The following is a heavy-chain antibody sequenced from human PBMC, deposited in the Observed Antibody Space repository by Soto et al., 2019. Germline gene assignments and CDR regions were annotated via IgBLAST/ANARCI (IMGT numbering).Heavy chain of an antibody. D-gene: IGHD3-10*01. CDR2: IYWDDDK. CDR3: ARLTDLYIIFDY. Sequence: KSGPTLVNPTQTLTLTCTFSGFSLTTNEVGVGWIRQPPGKALEWLAVIYWDDDKRYSPPLRSRLTISKDTSKNQVVLTMTNMDVVDTATYYCARLTDLYIIFDYWGPGTLVTVSS. V-gene: IGHV2-5*02. J-gene: IGHJ4*02. CDR1: GFSLTTNEVG.